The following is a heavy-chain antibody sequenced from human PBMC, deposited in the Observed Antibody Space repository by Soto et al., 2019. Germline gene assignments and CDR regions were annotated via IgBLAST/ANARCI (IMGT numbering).Heavy chain of an antibody. CDR2: IYKSTTT. D-gene: IGHD2-15*01. Sequence: SETLSLTCSVSCDSISTVDYFWAWIRQPPGQALEYIGYIYKSTTTYYNPSFESRVAISLDTSKSQLSLTVTSVTAADTAVYFCARGRYCLTGRCFPNWFDSWGQGTLVTVSS. CDR3: ARGRYCLTGRCFPNWFDS. V-gene: IGHV4-30-4*01. J-gene: IGHJ5*01. CDR1: CDSISTVDYF.